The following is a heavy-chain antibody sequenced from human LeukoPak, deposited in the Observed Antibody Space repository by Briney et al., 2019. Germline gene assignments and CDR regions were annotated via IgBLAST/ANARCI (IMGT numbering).Heavy chain of an antibody. CDR1: GFTFSGYW. Sequence: PGGSLRLSCAASGFTFSGYWMHWVRQAPGKGLVWVSRINSDGTYTTYADSVKGRFTISRDNAKNTLYLQMNSLRAEDTAVYYCVSWRAYGMDVRGQGTTVTVSS. V-gene: IGHV3-74*01. CDR2: INSDGTYT. J-gene: IGHJ6*02. D-gene: IGHD3-3*01. CDR3: VSWRAYGMDV.